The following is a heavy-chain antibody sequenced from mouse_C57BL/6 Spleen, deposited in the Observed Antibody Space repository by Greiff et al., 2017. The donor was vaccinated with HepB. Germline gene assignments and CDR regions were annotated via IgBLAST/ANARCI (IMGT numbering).Heavy chain of an antibody. Sequence: VKLVESGPGLVQPSQSLSITCTVSGFSFTSYGVHWVRQSPGKGLEWLGVIWSGGSTDYNAAFIYRLSISKENSKSQVFFKMNSLQADDTAIYYCARKIYDGYYDDYAMDYWGQGTSVTVSS. J-gene: IGHJ4*01. CDR2: IWSGGST. CDR3: ARKIYDGYYDDYAMDY. CDR1: GFSFTSYG. V-gene: IGHV2-2*01. D-gene: IGHD2-3*01.